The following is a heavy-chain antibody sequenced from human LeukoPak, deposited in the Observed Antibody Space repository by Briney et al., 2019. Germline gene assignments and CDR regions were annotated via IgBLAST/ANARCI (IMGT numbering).Heavy chain of an antibody. J-gene: IGHJ6*03. Sequence: SETPSLTCAVSGGSISSGGYSWSWIRQPPGKGLEWIGEINHSGSTNYNPSLKSRVTISVDTSKNQFSLKLSSVTAADTAVYYCARRPAMVRAYYYYYYMDVWGKGTTVTISS. D-gene: IGHD3-10*01. CDR3: ARRPAMVRAYYYYYYMDV. CDR1: GGSISSGGYS. V-gene: IGHV4-34*01. CDR2: INHSGST.